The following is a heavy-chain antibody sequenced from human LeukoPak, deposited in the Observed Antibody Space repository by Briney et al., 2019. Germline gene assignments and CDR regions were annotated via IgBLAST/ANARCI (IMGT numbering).Heavy chain of an antibody. CDR2: INPNRGST. CDR3: GTGGHVRVYDSSAYYGHY. CDR1: GYTFTSYY. D-gene: IGHD3-22*01. J-gene: IGHJ4*02. V-gene: IGHV1-46*01. Sequence: ASVKVSCKASGYTFTSYYMYWVRQAPGQGLEWMGIINPNRGSTSYAQKFQGRVTMTRDMSTSTVYMELSSLRSEDTAVYYCGTGGHVRVYDSSAYYGHYWGQGTLVTVSS.